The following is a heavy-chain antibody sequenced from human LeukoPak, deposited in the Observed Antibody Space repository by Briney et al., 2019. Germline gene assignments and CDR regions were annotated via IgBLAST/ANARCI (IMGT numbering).Heavy chain of an antibody. CDR3: ASSLTTSSYFDY. CDR2: ISYDGSNK. V-gene: IGHV3-30*04. CDR1: GFTFSSYA. Sequence: GGSLRLSCAASGFTFSSYAMHWVRQAPGKGLEWVAVISYDGSNKYYADSVKGRFTISRDNSKNTLYLQMNSLRAEDTAVYYCASSLTTSSYFDYWGQGTLVTVSS. D-gene: IGHD4/OR15-4a*01. J-gene: IGHJ4*02.